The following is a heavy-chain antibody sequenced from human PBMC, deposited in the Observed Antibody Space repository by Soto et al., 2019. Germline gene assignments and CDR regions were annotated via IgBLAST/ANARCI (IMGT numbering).Heavy chain of an antibody. D-gene: IGHD3-22*01. CDR2: IIPIFGTA. J-gene: IGHJ6*02. Sequence: ASVKVSCKASGGTFSSYAISWVRQAPGQGIEWMGEIIPIFGTANYAQKFQGRVTITADESTSTAYMELRSLRSDDTAVYYCARGDGSSGYYYPDYYYYGMDVWGQGTTVTVSS. CDR1: GGTFSSYA. V-gene: IGHV1-69*13. CDR3: ARGDGSSGYYYPDYYYYGMDV.